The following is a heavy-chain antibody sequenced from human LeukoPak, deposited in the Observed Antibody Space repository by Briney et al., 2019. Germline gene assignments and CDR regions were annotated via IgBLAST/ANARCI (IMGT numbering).Heavy chain of an antibody. CDR2: INPNSGGT. Sequence: ASVKVSCKASGYIFTDYYMHWVRQAPGQGLEWMGRINPNSGGTNYAQKFQARVTMTRDTSISTAYMELSRLRSDDTAVYYCARGDSSSWYAPGDYWGQGTLVTVSS. J-gene: IGHJ4*02. D-gene: IGHD6-13*01. V-gene: IGHV1-2*06. CDR1: GYIFTDYY. CDR3: ARGDSSSWYAPGDY.